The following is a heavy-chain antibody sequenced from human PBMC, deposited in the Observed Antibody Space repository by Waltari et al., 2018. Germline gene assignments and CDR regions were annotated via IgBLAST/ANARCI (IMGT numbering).Heavy chain of an antibody. J-gene: IGHJ4*02. CDR3: ARAAVRGVTDY. CDR2: IIPIFGTA. CDR1: GGTCSSSA. D-gene: IGHD3-10*01. V-gene: IGHV1-69*14. Sequence: VQLVQSGAAVETPGSSVKASCTASGGTCSSSATKWVRQAPGQGLEWMGGIIPIFGTANYAQKFQGRVTITADKSTSTAYMELSSLRSEDTAVYYCARAAVRGVTDYWGQGTLVTVSS.